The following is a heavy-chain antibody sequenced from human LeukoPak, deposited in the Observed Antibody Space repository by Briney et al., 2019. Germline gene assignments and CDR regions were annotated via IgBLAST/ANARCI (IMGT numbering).Heavy chain of an antibody. CDR1: GYTFTSYD. Sequence: ASVKVSCKASGYTFTSYDINWARQATGQGLEWMGWMNPNSGNTGYAQKFQGRVTITADESTRTAYMELSSLRSEDTAVYYCARVTGGRYCSTTSCYMRGWFDPWGQGTLVTVSS. CDR2: MNPNSGNT. D-gene: IGHD2-2*02. J-gene: IGHJ5*02. V-gene: IGHV1-8*03. CDR3: ARVTGGRYCSTTSCYMRGWFDP.